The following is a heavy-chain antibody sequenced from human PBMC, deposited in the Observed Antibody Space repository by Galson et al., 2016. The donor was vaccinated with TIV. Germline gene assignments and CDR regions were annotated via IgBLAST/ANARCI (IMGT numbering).Heavy chain of an antibody. CDR1: GYSFLSYG. CDR2: ISAYNGDI. V-gene: IGHV1-18*04. J-gene: IGHJ6*02. CDR3: ATELYCSSISCYYYYGLVV. D-gene: IGHD2-2*01. Sequence: SVKVSCKASGYSFLSYGMTWVRQAPGRGLEWLGWISAYNGDIKSARKFQGRVTMTTDTSTNTAYMELRSLGSDDTAVYYCATELYCSSISCYYYYGLVVWGHGTTVTVSS.